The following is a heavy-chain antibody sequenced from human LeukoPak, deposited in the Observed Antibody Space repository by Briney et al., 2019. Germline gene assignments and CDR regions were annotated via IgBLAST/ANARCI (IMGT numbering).Heavy chain of an antibody. D-gene: IGHD1-1*01. CDR1: GFTFSSYE. V-gene: IGHV3-48*03. Sequence: GSLRLSCAASGFTFSSYEMNWVRQAPGKGLEWVSYISSSGSTIYYADSVKGRFTISRDNAKNSLYLQMNSLRAEDTALYHCARVLRLERPYYYYYMDVWGKGTTVTISS. J-gene: IGHJ6*03. CDR2: ISSSGSTI. CDR3: ARVLRLERPYYYYYMDV.